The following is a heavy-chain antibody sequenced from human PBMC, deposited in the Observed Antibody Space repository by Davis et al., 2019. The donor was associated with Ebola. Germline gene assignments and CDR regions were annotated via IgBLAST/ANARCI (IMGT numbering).Heavy chain of an antibody. CDR1: GGSFSGYY. Sequence: MPSETLSLTCGVYGGSFSGYYWSWIRQPPGKGLEWIGEINHSGSTNYNPSLKSRVTMSVDTSKNQFSLKLSSVTAADTAVYYCAGAPVYYYYGMDVWGKGTTVTVSS. CDR3: AGAPVYYYYGMDV. D-gene: IGHD4/OR15-4a*01. J-gene: IGHJ6*04. V-gene: IGHV4-34*01. CDR2: INHSGST.